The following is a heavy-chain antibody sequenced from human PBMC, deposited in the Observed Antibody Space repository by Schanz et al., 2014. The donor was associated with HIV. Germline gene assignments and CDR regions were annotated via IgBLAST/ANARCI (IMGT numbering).Heavy chain of an antibody. V-gene: IGHV3-33*01. J-gene: IGHJ4*02. CDR3: ARAGLHDYGDSGLDY. D-gene: IGHD4-17*01. CDR2: ISWNSGEI. CDR1: GFIFRSYA. Sequence: QVELVESGGGVVQPGGSLRLSCATSGFIFRSYAVHWVRQAPGKGLEWVSGISWNSGEIGYADSVKGRFTISRDNPKNTLYLQMNSLRSEDTAVYYCARAGLHDYGDSGLDYWGQGTLVTVSS.